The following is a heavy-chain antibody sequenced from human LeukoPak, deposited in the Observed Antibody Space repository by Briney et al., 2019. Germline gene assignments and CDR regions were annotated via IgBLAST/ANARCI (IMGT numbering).Heavy chain of an antibody. CDR3: TRAQQVETKWYFDL. V-gene: IGHV3-72*01. Sequence: GGSLRLSCAASGFTFSDHYMDWVRQAPGKGREWVGRIRTKARSYTTEYAASVKGRFSVSRDDSKHSLYLQMNSLKAEDTAVFYCTRAQQVETKWYFDLLGRGTLVTVSS. CDR2: IRTKARSYTT. J-gene: IGHJ2*01. CDR1: GFTFSDHY. D-gene: IGHD6-13*01.